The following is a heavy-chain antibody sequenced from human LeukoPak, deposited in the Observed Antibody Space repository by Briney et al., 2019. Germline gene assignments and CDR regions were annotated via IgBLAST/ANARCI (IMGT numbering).Heavy chain of an antibody. CDR3: ATEVPPSTPYFDY. V-gene: IGHV1-69-2*01. D-gene: IGHD4-23*01. CDR1: GYTFTDYC. CDR2: VDPEDGEA. J-gene: IGHJ4*02. Sequence: ASVKVSCKASGYTFTDYCLHWVQQAPGKGLEWMGFVDPEDGEAIYAEKFQGRVTITADTSTDTAYMELSSLRSEDTAVYYCATEVPPSTPYFDYWGQGTLVTVSS.